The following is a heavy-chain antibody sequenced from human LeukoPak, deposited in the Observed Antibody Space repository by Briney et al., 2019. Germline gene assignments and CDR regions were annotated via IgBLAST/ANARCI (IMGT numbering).Heavy chain of an antibody. CDR1: GCTFSSYA. CDR3: ARGYSSGREFDP. CDR2: IIPIFGTA. Sequence: SVKVSCKASGCTFSSYAISWARQAPGQGLEWMGGIIPIFGTANYAQKFQGRVTITADESTSTAYMELSSLRSEDTAVYYCARGYSSGREFDPWGQGTLVTVSS. J-gene: IGHJ5*02. V-gene: IGHV1-69*13. D-gene: IGHD6-19*01.